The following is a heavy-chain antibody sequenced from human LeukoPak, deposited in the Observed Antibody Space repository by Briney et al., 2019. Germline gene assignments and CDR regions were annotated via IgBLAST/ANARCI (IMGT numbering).Heavy chain of an antibody. Sequence: GESLKISCKGSGYSFTSYWIGWVRQMPGKGLERMGIIYPGDSDTKYSPSFQGQVTISADESISTAYLQWSSLKASDTAMYFCARQGDSSWLNKFDYWGQGTLVTVSS. CDR3: ARQGDSSWLNKFDY. V-gene: IGHV5-51*01. CDR1: GYSFTSYW. D-gene: IGHD6-13*01. J-gene: IGHJ4*02. CDR2: IYPGDSDT.